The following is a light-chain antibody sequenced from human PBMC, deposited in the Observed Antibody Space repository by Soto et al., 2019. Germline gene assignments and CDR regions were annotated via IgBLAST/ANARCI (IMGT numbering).Light chain of an antibody. V-gene: IGKV3-20*01. CDR1: QSISSNY. CDR2: GAS. CDR3: QQYGSSVYT. Sequence: EIVLTQSPGTLSLSPGERVTLSCRASQSISSNYLAWYNQRRGQAPRLLIYGASNRATGVPDRFSGSGSGTDFTLTISRLEPEDFAVYFCQQYGSSVYTFGQGTKLEIK. J-gene: IGKJ2*01.